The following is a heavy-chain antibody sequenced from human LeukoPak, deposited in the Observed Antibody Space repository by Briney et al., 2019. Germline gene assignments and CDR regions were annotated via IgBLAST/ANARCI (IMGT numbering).Heavy chain of an antibody. V-gene: IGHV5-51*01. CDR2: IYPGDSDT. CDR1: GYSFTSYW. D-gene: IGHD3-3*01. CDR3: ARLEGCDFQSGFCPLDH. J-gene: IGHJ4*02. Sequence: GESLKISCKGSGYSFTSYWIAWVRQMPGKGLEWMGIIYPGDSDTIYNPSFQGHVTLSVDKSTTTAYLEWSSLRASDTAIYYCARLEGCDFQSGFCPLDHWGQGTLVTVSS.